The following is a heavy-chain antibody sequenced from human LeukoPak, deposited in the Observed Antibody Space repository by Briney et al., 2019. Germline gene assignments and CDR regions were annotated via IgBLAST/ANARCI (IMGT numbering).Heavy chain of an antibody. V-gene: IGHV3-21*01. CDR1: GFTFSSYW. CDR2: IRSSGSYI. CDR3: ARDVQIDC. J-gene: IGHJ4*02. Sequence: GGSLRLSCVASGFTFSSYWMSWVRQAPGKGLEWVSSIRSSGSYIFYADSVKGRFTISRDNAENSLYLQMNSLRAEDTAVYYCARDVQIDCWGQGTLVTVSS.